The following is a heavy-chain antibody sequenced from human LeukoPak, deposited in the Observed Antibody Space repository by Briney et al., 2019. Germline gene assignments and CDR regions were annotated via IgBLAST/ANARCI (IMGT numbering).Heavy chain of an antibody. CDR2: ISSSGRII. Sequence: QTGGSLRLSCAASGFTFSSYEMNWVRQAPGKGLEWVSDISSSGRIIYYADSVKGRFTISRDNTKNSLYLQMNSLRAEDTAVYYCARVSRYANDYWGQGTLVTVSS. V-gene: IGHV3-48*03. CDR3: ARVSRYANDY. D-gene: IGHD2-2*01. CDR1: GFTFSSYE. J-gene: IGHJ4*02.